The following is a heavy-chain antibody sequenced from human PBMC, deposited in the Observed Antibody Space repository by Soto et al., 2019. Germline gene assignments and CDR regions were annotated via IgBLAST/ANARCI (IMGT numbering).Heavy chain of an antibody. CDR3: ARLTRGVYDLDRLWEKFDY. V-gene: IGHV2-5*02. Sequence: HITLKESVLTLVKPTQTLTLTCTFSGFSLSTNGMGVGWIRQSPGKALEWLALIYWDDDKRYSPSLRSRLTITQDISKNQVDRTMTNRDPLDTATYYCARLTRGVYDLDRLWEKFDYWGQGTLVTVSS. CDR1: GFSLSTNGMG. D-gene: IGHD5-12*01. J-gene: IGHJ4*02. CDR2: IYWDDDK.